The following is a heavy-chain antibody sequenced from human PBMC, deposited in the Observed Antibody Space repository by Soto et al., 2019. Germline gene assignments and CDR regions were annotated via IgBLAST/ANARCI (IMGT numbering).Heavy chain of an antibody. CDR1: GYTFSRYG. CDR2: TSANNDDT. D-gene: IGHD2-2*01. J-gene: IGHJ4*02. V-gene: IGHV1-18*04. Sequence: QVQLVQSGGEVKEPGASVKVSCKASGYTFSRYGISWVRQAPGQGLEWMSWTSANNDDTNYVEKLQGRINLTTDTSTGTAYMELRSLRSDDTAVYYCARDERHTCLGSRCYYFDSWGQGTPVTVST. CDR3: ARDERHTCLGSRCYYFDS.